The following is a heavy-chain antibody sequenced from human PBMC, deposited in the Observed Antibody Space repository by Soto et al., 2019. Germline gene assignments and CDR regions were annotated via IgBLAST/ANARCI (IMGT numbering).Heavy chain of an antibody. CDR3: XXXXXXFGGVYYY. D-gene: IGHD3-16*01. V-gene: IGHV1-18*01. Sequence: QVQLVQSGAEVKKPGASVKVSCKASGYTFTSYGISWVRQAPGQGLEWMGWISAYNGNTNYAQKLQGRVTMTTDTSTSTAXXELRSLRSDDXAXYXXXXXXXXFGGVYYYWGQGTLVTVSS. J-gene: IGHJ4*02. CDR2: ISAYNGNT. CDR1: GYTFTSYG.